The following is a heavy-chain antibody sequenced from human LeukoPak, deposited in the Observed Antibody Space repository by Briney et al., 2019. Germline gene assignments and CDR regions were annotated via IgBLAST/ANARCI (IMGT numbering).Heavy chain of an antibody. CDR3: AKDLKSYAPYYYYGMDV. CDR2: IPYDGSNK. V-gene: IGHV3-30*18. CDR1: GSTLGSLG. Sequence: GGPLSLPCPALGSTLGSLGLHGARRPQAKGLEGVAVIPYDGSNKYYADSVKGRFTISRDNSKNTLYLQMNSLRAEDTAVYYCAKDLKSYAPYYYYGMDVWGQGTTVTVSS. D-gene: IGHD1-26*01. J-gene: IGHJ6*02.